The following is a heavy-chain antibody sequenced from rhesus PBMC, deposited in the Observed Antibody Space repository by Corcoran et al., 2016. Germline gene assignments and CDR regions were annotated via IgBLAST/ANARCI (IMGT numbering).Heavy chain of an antibody. Sequence: QVQLQESGPGLVKPSETLSLTCAVSGGSISDDYYWSWIRQPPGKGLEWIGYIYGSVGGTNTKPSIKNRATISIDTSKNQFSLKLSSVTAADTAVYYCAIRGSSRYYANSLDVWGRGVLVTVSS. V-gene: IGHV4-106*01. D-gene: IGHD3-40*01. CDR3: AIRGSSRYYANSLDV. J-gene: IGHJ5-2*02. CDR1: GGSISDDYY. CDR2: IYGSVGGT.